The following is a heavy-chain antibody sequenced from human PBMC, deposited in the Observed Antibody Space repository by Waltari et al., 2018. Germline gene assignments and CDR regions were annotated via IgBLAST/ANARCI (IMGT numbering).Heavy chain of an antibody. D-gene: IGHD3-10*01. CDR1: GFTFSSYG. CDR3: ATLGSGSYYFDY. Sequence: QVQLVESGGGVVQPGRSLRLSCAASGFTFSSYGMHWVRQAPGKGLEWVAVIWYDGSNKYYADSVKGRFTISRDNSKNTLYLQMNSLRAEDTAVYYCATLGSGSYYFDYWGQGTLVTVSS. V-gene: IGHV3-33*01. CDR2: IWYDGSNK. J-gene: IGHJ4*02.